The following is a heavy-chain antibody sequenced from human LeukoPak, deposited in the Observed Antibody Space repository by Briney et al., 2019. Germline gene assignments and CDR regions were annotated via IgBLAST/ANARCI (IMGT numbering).Heavy chain of an antibody. V-gene: IGHV3-43*02. Sequence: HAGGSLRLSCAASGFTFDDYTMHWVRHAPGKGLEWVSLISGDGGSTYYADSVKGRFTISRDNSKNSLYLQMNSLRTEDTALYYCAKVPRGSADYWGQGTLVTVSS. CDR1: GFTFDDYT. CDR3: AKVPRGSADY. D-gene: IGHD1-26*01. CDR2: ISGDGGST. J-gene: IGHJ4*02.